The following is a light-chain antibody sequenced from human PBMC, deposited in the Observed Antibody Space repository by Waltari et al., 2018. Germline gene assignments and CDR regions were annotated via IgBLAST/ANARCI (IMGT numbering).Light chain of an antibody. CDR3: QHYTTYWT. V-gene: IGKV1-5*01. Sequence: DIQMTQSPPTLSASIGDRVPITCRASQGIRTWLAWYQQKPGKAPKPLIYDASSLESGVPSRFSGSGSGTEFTLTISSLQPDDFATYYCQHYTTYWTFGQGTKVDIK. CDR2: DAS. J-gene: IGKJ1*01. CDR1: QGIRTW.